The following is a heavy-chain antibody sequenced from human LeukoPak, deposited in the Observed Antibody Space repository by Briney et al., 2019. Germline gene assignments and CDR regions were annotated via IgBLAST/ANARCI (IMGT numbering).Heavy chain of an antibody. J-gene: IGHJ5*02. V-gene: IGHV4-59*08. Sequence: WETLSLTCTVSGGYVTSYYWSWIRQSPGKGLEWIGYMYHSGSFNYSPSLKSRVTISIDTSKNQCSLKLTSVTAADTAVYDCARCIPAAGGNRFDPWGQGTLLTVSS. CDR1: GGYVTSYY. D-gene: IGHD6-13*01. CDR3: ARCIPAAGGNRFDP. CDR2: MYHSGSF.